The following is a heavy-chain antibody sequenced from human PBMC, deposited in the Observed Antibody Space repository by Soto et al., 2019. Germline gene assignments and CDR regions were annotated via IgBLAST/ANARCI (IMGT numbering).Heavy chain of an antibody. CDR3: AKAEAVFTIQLWSTINYYYYGLDV. CDR1: GDSVSSNSAA. D-gene: IGHD5-18*01. CDR2: TYYKSKWYN. J-gene: IGHJ6*02. V-gene: IGHV6-1*01. Sequence: SQTLSLTCAISGDSVSSNSAAWNWIRQSPSRGLEWLGRTYYKSKWYNDYAVSVKGRITINPDTSKNQFSLQLNSVTPEDTAVYYCAKAEAVFTIQLWSTINYYYYGLDVWGQGTTVTVSS.